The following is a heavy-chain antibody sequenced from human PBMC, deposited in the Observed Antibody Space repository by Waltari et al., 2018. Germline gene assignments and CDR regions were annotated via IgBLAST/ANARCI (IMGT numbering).Heavy chain of an antibody. Sequence: QVHLQQWGAGLLRPSETLSLICAVYGGSLRGYYWGWIRQPPGKGLEWIGEINHSPNSNYNPSLRSRVNMSIDTSQNQFSLQLTSVTAADTGVYYGVRLEDCTGPGGNCYSGAPFAVDVWGQGTTVTVPS. J-gene: IGHJ6*02. D-gene: IGHD2-8*02. CDR1: GGSLRGYY. V-gene: IGHV4-34*01. CDR3: VRLEDCTGPGGNCYSGAPFAVDV. CDR2: INHSPNS.